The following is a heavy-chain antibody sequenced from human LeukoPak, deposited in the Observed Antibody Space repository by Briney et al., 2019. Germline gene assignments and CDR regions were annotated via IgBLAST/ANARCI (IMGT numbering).Heavy chain of an antibody. D-gene: IGHD3-10*01. CDR3: ARETNYCGSGSYVFDY. CDR2: IYSGGST. V-gene: IGHV3-53*01. J-gene: IGHJ4*02. CDR1: GFTVSSNY. Sequence: PGGSLRLSCAASGFTVSSNYMSWVRQAPGKGLEWVSVIYSGGSTYYADSVKGRFTISRDNSKNTLYLQMNSLRAEDTAVYYCARETNYCGSGSYVFDYWGQGTLVTVSS.